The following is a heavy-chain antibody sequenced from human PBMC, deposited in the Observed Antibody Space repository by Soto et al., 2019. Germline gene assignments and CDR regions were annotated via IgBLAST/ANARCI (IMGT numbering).Heavy chain of an antibody. Sequence: QLQLQESGPGLVKPSGTLSLTCTVSGGSLGASVWWTWVRLPPGKRLEWIGEVFHSGDVNYNPSLQSRLTISLDKSTSQFSLTLTSVSAADTAVYYCARKAWTRLDYWGQGALVTVSS. V-gene: IGHV4-4*02. D-gene: IGHD1-1*01. CDR1: GGSLGASVW. CDR3: ARKAWTRLDY. CDR2: VFHSGDV. J-gene: IGHJ4*02.